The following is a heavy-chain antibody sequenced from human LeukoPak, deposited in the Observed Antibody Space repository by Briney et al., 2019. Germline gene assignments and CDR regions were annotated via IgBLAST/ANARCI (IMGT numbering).Heavy chain of an antibody. CDR1: GFTVSSNY. J-gene: IGHJ4*02. Sequence: PGGSLRLSCAASGFTVSSNYMSWVRQAPGEGLEWVSVIYSGGTTYYADSVKGRFTISRDNSKNTLYLQMNSLRAEDTAVYYCARDSSGLSYFDYWGQGTLVTVSS. V-gene: IGHV3-66*01. D-gene: IGHD3-22*01. CDR2: IYSGGTT. CDR3: ARDSSGLSYFDY.